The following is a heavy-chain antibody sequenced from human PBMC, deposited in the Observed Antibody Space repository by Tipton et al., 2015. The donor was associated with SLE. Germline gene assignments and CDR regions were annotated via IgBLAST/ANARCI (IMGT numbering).Heavy chain of an antibody. J-gene: IGHJ5*02. CDR3: AREGVPYNWFDP. CDR1: GGSIDTGTYY. Sequence: TLSLTCTVSGGSIDTGTYYWTWIRQHPGKGLEWIGYIYYSGSTSYNPSLKSRLTISLDTSKNQFSLNLRSVTAADTAMYYCAREGVPYNWFDPWGQGTLVTVSS. CDR2: IYYSGST. V-gene: IGHV4-31*03.